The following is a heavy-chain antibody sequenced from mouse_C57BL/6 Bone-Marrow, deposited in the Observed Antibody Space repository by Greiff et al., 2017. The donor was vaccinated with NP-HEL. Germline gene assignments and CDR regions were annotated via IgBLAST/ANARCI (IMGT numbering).Heavy chain of an antibody. CDR1: GYSITSGYY. CDR3: ARAPGYGSSYGFAY. V-gene: IGHV3-6*01. Sequence: EVQLQESGPGLVKPSQSLSLTCSVTGYSITSGYYWNWIRQFPGNKLEWMGYISYDGSNNYNPSLKNRISITRDTSKNQFFLKLNSVTTEDTATYYCARAPGYGSSYGFAYWGQGTLVTVSA. D-gene: IGHD1-1*01. J-gene: IGHJ3*01. CDR2: ISYDGSN.